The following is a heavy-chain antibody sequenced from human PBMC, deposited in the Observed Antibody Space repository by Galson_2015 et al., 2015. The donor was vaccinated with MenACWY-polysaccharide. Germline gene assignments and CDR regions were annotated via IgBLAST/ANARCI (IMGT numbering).Heavy chain of an antibody. J-gene: IGHJ5*02. CDR3: TAAINGESWWFA. V-gene: IGHV5-51*03. CDR1: GYTSTTLW. CDR2: IHLSDYRS. Sequence: QSGAEVKKPGESLTISCPASGYTSTTLWIGWVRQMPGKGLEWMAIIHLSDYRSIYGPSYSPSFRGQVTTSADKSVNTAYLQWTGLEASDTAMYYCTAAINGESWWFAWGQGTLGTVSS. D-gene: IGHD2-15*01.